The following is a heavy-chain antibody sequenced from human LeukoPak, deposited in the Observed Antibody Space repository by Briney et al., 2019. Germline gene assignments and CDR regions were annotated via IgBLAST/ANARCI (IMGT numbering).Heavy chain of an antibody. D-gene: IGHD1-14*01. V-gene: IGHV4-39*07. CDR2: IYYSGST. CDR3: ARDQNRLPTYWYFDL. Sequence: SPSETLSLTCTVSGGSISSSSYYWGWIRQPPGKGLEWIGSIYYSGSTYYNPSLKSRVTISVDTSKNQFSLKLSSVTAADTAVYYCARDQNRLPTYWYFDLWGRGTLVTVSS. CDR1: GGSISSSSYY. J-gene: IGHJ2*01.